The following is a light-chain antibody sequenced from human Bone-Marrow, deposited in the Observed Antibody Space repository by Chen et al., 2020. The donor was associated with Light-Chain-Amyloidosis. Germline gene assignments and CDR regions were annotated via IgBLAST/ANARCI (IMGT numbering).Light chain of an antibody. V-gene: IGLV2-14*03. Sequence: QSALTQPASVSGSPGQSINISCTGTSSDVGGYNYVSWYQQHPGEYPKLIIYDVSNRPSGVSTRFSGSKSGNKASLTISWLQAEDEADYYCSSFISSNSPRWVFGGRTKLNVL. J-gene: IGLJ3*02. CDR2: DVS. CDR3: SSFISSNSPRWV. CDR1: SSDVGGYNY.